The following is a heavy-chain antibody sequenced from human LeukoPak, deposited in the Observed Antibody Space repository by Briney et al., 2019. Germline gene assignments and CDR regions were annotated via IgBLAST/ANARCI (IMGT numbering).Heavy chain of an antibody. J-gene: IGHJ3*02. CDR3: ARDRTYYYGSGLPQGAFDI. CDR1: GGTFSSYA. CDR2: IIPIFGTA. Sequence: SVKVSCKASGGTFSSYAISWVRQAPGQGLEWMGRIIPIFGTANYAQKFQGRVTITTDESTSTAYMELSSLRSEDTAVYYCARDRTYYYGSGLPQGAFDIWGQGTMVTVSS. V-gene: IGHV1-69*05. D-gene: IGHD3-10*01.